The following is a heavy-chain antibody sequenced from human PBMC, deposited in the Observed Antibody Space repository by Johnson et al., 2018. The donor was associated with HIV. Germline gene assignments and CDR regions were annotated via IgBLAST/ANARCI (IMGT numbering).Heavy chain of an antibody. V-gene: IGHV3-66*01. D-gene: IGHD6-13*01. CDR1: GFTFSSNY. Sequence: VQLVESGGGLVQPGGSLRLSCAASGFTFSSNYMRWVRQAPGKGLEWVSVIYRGGSTYYAASVMGGFTISSDNSTNKPYLQMNSLRAEDTAVYYCAKDLIAAAAPTAFDIWGQGTMVIVSS. CDR3: AKDLIAAAAPTAFDI. J-gene: IGHJ3*02. CDR2: IYRGGST.